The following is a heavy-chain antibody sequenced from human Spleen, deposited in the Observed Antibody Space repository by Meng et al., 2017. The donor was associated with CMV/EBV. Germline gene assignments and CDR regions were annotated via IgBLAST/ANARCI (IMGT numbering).Heavy chain of an antibody. CDR1: GFIVSSDN. J-gene: IGHJ5*02. D-gene: IGHD3-3*01. V-gene: IGHV3-53*01. Sequence: GESLKISCAASGFIVSSDNMNWVRQSPGKGLEWVSILYIDGSTSYAASVKGRFTISRDNSKNTLTLQMSSLTAEDTAVYYCARSAPSVDFWSGFYHNWFDPWGPGTLVTVSS. CDR2: LYIDGST. CDR3: ARSAPSVDFWSGFYHNWFDP.